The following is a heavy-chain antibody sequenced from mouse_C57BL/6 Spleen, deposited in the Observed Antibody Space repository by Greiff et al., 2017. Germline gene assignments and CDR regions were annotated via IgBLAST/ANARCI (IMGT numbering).Heavy chain of an antibody. J-gene: IGHJ1*03. CDR2: IHPNSGST. CDR3: AREHYDSSHWYFDV. V-gene: IGHV1-64*01. CDR1: GYTFTSYW. D-gene: IGHD1-1*01. Sequence: QVQLKQPGPELVKPGASVKLSCKASGYTFTSYWMHWVKQRPGQGLEWIGMIHPNSGSTNYNEKFKSKATLTVDKSSSTAYMQLSSLTSEDSAVYYCAREHYDSSHWYFDVWGTGTTVTVSS.